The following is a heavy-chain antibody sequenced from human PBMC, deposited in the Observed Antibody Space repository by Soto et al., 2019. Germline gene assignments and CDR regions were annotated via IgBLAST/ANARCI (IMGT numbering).Heavy chain of an antibody. CDR3: ARDNSWQRDNYYYYGMDV. D-gene: IGHD6-25*01. CDR1: GGSVSSGSYY. CDR2: IYYSGST. Sequence: TSETLSLTCTVSGGSVSSGSYYWSWIRQPPGKGLEWIGYIYYSGSTNYNPSLKSRVTISVDTSKNQFSLKLSSVTAADTAVYYCARDNSWQRDNYYYYGMDVWGQGTTVTVSS. J-gene: IGHJ6*02. V-gene: IGHV4-61*01.